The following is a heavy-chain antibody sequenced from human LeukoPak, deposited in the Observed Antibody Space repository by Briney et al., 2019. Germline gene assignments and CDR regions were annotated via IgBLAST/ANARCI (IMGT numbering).Heavy chain of an antibody. J-gene: IGHJ4*02. CDR2: ISYDGSKK. D-gene: IGHD6-19*01. V-gene: IGHV3-30*19. CDR1: GFTFSNYG. Sequence: GGSLRLSCAASGFTFSNYGFHWVRQAPGKGLEWVAVISYDGSKKYFADSVKGRFTISRDNSRNTLSLQMNSLRPEDTAVYYCARDLYSSGWYVPYWGQGTLVTVSS. CDR3: ARDLYSSGWYVPY.